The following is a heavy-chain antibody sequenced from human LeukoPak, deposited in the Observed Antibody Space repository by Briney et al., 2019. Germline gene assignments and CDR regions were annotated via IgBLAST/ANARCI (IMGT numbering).Heavy chain of an antibody. D-gene: IGHD5-18*01. V-gene: IGHV4-38-2*02. CDR1: GYSISSGYN. J-gene: IGHJ5*02. CDR3: ARTKYSYGYYWFDP. CDR2: IYHSGST. Sequence: SETLSLTCTVSGYSISSGYNWGWIRQPPGKGLEWIGSIYHSGSTYYNPSLKSRVTISVDTSKNQFSLKLSSVTAADTAVYYCARTKYSYGYYWFDPWGQGTLVTVSS.